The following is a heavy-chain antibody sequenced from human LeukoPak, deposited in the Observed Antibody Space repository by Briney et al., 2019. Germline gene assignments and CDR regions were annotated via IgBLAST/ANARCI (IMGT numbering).Heavy chain of an antibody. CDR3: AKDLSPRGHYYYYYGMDV. V-gene: IGHV3-9*01. CDR1: GFTFDDYA. J-gene: IGHJ6*02. CDR2: ISWNSGSI. Sequence: PGRSLRLSCAASGFTFDDYAMHWVRRAPGKGLEWVSGISWNSGSIGYADSVKGRFTISRDNAKNSLYLQMNSLRAEDTALYYCAKDLSPRGHYYYYYGMDVWGQGTTVTVSS. D-gene: IGHD3-10*01.